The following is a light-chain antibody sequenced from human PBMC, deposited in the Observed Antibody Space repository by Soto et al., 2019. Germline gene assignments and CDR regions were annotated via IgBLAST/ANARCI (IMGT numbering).Light chain of an antibody. J-gene: IGKJ1*01. CDR1: QRISTY. Sequence: DIQMTQSPSTLSAGVGDRVTITCRASQRISTYLNWYQQKPGKAPTLLIYAASSLQSGVPSRFSGGGSGTDFTLTINTLQPEDFATYFCQQCYSSPRTFGQGTKGDIK. CDR2: AAS. V-gene: IGKV1-39*01. CDR3: QQCYSSPRT.